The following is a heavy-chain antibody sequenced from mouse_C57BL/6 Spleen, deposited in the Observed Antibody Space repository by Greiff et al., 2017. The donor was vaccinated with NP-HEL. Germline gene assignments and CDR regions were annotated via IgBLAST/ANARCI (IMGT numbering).Heavy chain of an antibody. V-gene: IGHV1-64*01. Sequence: QVQLQQPGAELVKPGASVKLSCKASGYTFTSYWMHWVKQRPGQGLEWIGMIHPNSGSTNYNEKFKSKATLTVDKSSSTAYMQLSSLTSEDSAVYYCAREEINYSFYAMDYWGQGTSVTVSS. J-gene: IGHJ4*01. CDR1: GYTFTSYW. D-gene: IGHD1-3*01. CDR2: IHPNSGST. CDR3: AREEINYSFYAMDY.